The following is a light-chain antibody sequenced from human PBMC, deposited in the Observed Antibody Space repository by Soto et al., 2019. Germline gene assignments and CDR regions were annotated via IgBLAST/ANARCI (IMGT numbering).Light chain of an antibody. CDR1: QTVRNNY. CDR2: DAS. CDR3: QQRSNLIT. J-gene: IGKJ5*01. Sequence: EIVLTQSPGTLSLSPGERATLSCRASQTVRNNYLAWYQQKPGQAPRLLIYDASSRATGIPDRFSGSGSGTDFTLTISSLEPEDFAVYYCQQRSNLITFGQGTRLEI. V-gene: IGKV3D-20*02.